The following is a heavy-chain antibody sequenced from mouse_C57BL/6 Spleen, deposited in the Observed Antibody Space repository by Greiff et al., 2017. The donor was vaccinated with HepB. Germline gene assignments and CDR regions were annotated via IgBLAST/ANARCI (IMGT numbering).Heavy chain of an antibody. CDR2: IDPENGDT. V-gene: IGHV14-4*01. J-gene: IGHJ4*01. Sequence: EVKLMESGAELVRPGASVKLSCTASGFNIKDDYMHWVKQRPEQGLEWIGWIDPENGDTEYASKFQGKATITADTSSNTAYLQLSSLTSEDTAVYYCTTQIYYGNPYAMDYWGQGTSVTVSS. CDR1: GFNIKDDY. CDR3: TTQIYYGNPYAMDY. D-gene: IGHD2-1*01.